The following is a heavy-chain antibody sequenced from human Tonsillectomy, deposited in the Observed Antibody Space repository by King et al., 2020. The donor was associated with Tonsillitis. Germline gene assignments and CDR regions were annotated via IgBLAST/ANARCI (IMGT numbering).Heavy chain of an antibody. CDR2: MHRDGSLQ. V-gene: IGHV3-30*02. Sequence: QLVQSGGGVVQPGGSLRLSCAASGITLSSYAMHWVRQAPGKGLEWVAFMHRDGSLQYYAESVMGRFTISRDNSKNTLNLQMNSLRAEDTAVYYCGKESSPSPPFDGRGPGTLVTGPS. CDR3: GKESSPSPPFDG. CDR1: GITLSSYA. J-gene: IGHJ5*02.